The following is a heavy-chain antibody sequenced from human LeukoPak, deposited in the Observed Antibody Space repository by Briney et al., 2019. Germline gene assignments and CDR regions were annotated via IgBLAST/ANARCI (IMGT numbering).Heavy chain of an antibody. V-gene: IGHV4-59*01. D-gene: IGHD6-13*01. J-gene: IGHJ4*02. CDR2: IYYSGTT. CDR3: ARGVYVAAAQYAY. CDR1: GGSISSYY. Sequence: SETLSLTCTVSGGSISSYYWSWIRQPPGKGLEWIGYIYYSGTTNYIPSLKSRVTISVDTSKNQFSLKLSSVTAADTAVYYCARGVYVAAAQYAYWGQGTLVTVSS.